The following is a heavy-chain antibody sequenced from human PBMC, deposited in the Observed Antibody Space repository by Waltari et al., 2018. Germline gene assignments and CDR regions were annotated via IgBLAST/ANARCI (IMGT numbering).Heavy chain of an antibody. CDR3: ATRYDSSGYYPDY. J-gene: IGHJ4*02. D-gene: IGHD3-22*01. CDR1: GYTLTELS. Sequence: QVQLVQSGAEVQKPGASVKVSCKVSGYTLTELSLHWVRQAPGKGLEWMGGCDTEDGETIYAQKFQGRVTMTEDTSTDTAYMELSSLRSEDTAVYYCATRYDSSGYYPDYWGQGTLVTVSS. V-gene: IGHV1-24*01. CDR2: CDTEDGET.